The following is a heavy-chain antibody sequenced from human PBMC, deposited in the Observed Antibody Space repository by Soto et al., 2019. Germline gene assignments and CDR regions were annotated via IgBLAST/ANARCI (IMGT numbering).Heavy chain of an antibody. CDR1: GYTFTSYG. Sequence: QVHLVQSGAEVKKPGASVKVSCKGSGYTFTSYGITWVRQAPGQGLEWMGWISAHNGNTDYAQRLQGRVTVTRDTSTSTAYMGLRSLRSDDTAVYYCARGRYGDYWGQGALVTVFS. J-gene: IGHJ4*02. D-gene: IGHD1-1*01. CDR3: ARGRYGDY. CDR2: ISAHNGNT. V-gene: IGHV1-18*01.